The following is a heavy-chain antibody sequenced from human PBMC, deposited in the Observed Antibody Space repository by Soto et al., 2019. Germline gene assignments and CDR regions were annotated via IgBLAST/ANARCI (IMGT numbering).Heavy chain of an antibody. CDR3: VMVDNYVTPTPQDV. J-gene: IGHJ6*02. D-gene: IGHD3-16*01. CDR2: ISPYTGNT. CDR1: GYIFVNYG. V-gene: IGHV1-18*01. Sequence: QVQLVQSGDEVKKPGASVKVSCKASGYIFVNYGIAWVRQAPGQGLEWMVWISPYTGNTHSATKIQGRLTMTTDTSTRTAYMDLGSLTSDDTAVYYCVMVDNYVTPTPQDVWGQGTTVTVSS.